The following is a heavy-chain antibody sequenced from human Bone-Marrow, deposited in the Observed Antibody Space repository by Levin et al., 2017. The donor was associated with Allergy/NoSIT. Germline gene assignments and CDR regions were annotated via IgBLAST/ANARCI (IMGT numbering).Heavy chain of an antibody. CDR2: ISYDGSNK. D-gene: IGHD6-13*01. CDR1: GFTFSSYG. J-gene: IGHJ4*02. V-gene: IGHV3-30*18. CDR3: AKGGDSSSWYGDY. Sequence: LSLTCAASGFTFSSYGMHWVRQAPGKGLEWVAVISYDGSNKYYADSVKGRFTISRDNSKNTLYLQMNSLRAEDTAVYYCAKGGDSSSWYGDYWGQGTLVTVSS.